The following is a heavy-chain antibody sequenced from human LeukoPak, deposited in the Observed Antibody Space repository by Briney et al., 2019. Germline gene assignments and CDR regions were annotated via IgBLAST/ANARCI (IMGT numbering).Heavy chain of an antibody. CDR2: IYYSGST. CDR3: ANYGGYAEYFQH. CDR1: GFTFSSYA. V-gene: IGHV4-59*08. Sequence: GSLRLSCAASGFTFSSYAMSWVRQAPGKGLEWIGYIYYSGSTNYNPYLKSRVTISVDTSKNQFSLKLSSVTAADTAVYYCANYGGYAEYFQHWGQGTLVTVSS. D-gene: IGHD5-12*01. J-gene: IGHJ1*01.